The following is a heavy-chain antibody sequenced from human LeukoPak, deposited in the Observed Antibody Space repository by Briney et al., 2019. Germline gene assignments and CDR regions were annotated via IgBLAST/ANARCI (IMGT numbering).Heavy chain of an antibody. J-gene: IGHJ4*02. V-gene: IGHV1-69*13. Sequence: GASVKVSCKASGGTFSSYAISWVRQAPGQGLEWMGGIIPIFGTANYAQKFQGRVTITADESTSTAYMELSSLRSEDTAVYYCARDLYIQLWPNPGDPFDYWGQGTLVTVSS. CDR3: ARDLYIQLWPNPGDPFDY. D-gene: IGHD5-18*01. CDR1: GGTFSSYA. CDR2: IIPIFGTA.